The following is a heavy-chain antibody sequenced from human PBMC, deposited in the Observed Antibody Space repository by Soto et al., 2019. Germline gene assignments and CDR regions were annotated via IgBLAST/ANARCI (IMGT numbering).Heavy chain of an antibody. CDR3: ARRGYSGGYFDY. D-gene: IGHD1-26*01. CDR2: IYYSGST. V-gene: IGHV4-39*01. Sequence: SETLSLTCTVSGGSISSSSYYWGWIRQPPGKGLEWIGSIYYSGSTYYNPSLKSRVTISVDTSKNQFSLKLSYVTAADTAVYYCARRGYSGGYFDYWGQGTLVTVSS. J-gene: IGHJ4*02. CDR1: GGSISSSSYY.